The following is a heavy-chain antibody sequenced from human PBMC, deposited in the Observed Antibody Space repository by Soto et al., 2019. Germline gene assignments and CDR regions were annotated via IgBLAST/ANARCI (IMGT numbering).Heavy chain of an antibody. CDR1: GFTFSDFG. V-gene: IGHV3-33*06. D-gene: IGHD5-18*01. CDR3: AKYPHDEAQLWFIDY. J-gene: IGHJ4*02. CDR2: VWYDGSSK. Sequence: PGGSLRLSCEASGFTFSDFGMNWVRQAPGKGLEWVARVWYDGSSKYYVDSVKGRFTISRDNSKNTLYLQMNSLRAEDTAVYYCAKYPHDEAQLWFIDYWGQGTLVTVSS.